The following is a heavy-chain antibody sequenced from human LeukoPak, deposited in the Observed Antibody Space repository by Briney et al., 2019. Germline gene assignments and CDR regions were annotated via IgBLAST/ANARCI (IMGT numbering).Heavy chain of an antibody. CDR1: GYSFTSYW. J-gene: IGHJ4*02. CDR3: ARLWGGYNTNFDY. V-gene: IGHV5-51*03. Sequence: PGGSLKISCKGSGYSFTSYWIGWVRQVPGKGLEWMGIIYPDDSDTRYRASFQGQVTISADKSISTAYLQWSSLKASDTAMYYCARLWGGYNTNFDYWGQGTLVTVSS. D-gene: IGHD5-24*01. CDR2: IYPDDSDT.